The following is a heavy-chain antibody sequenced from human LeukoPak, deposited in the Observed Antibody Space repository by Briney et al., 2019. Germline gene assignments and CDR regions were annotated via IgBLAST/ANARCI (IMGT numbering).Heavy chain of an antibody. J-gene: IGHJ4*02. CDR2: ISGRSGST. CDR3: AKWGDYDVLTGYYVSDF. Sequence: QPGASLRLSCAASGFIFSNYAMYWVRQAPGKGLEWVSAISGRSGSTDYADSVKGRFTISRDSSKNTLYLQMNSLRADDTAVYYCAKWGDYDVLTGYYVSDFWGQGTLVTVSS. D-gene: IGHD3-9*01. V-gene: IGHV3-23*01. CDR1: GFIFSNYA.